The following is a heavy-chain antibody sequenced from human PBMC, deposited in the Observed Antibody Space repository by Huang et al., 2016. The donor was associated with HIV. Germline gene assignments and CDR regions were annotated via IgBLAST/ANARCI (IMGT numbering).Heavy chain of an antibody. V-gene: IGHV4-39*01. J-gene: IGHJ4*02. CDR1: GGSIRGSSYY. CDR3: ARHVTPYYYDSSGYYHYYFDY. Sequence: HLQLQESGPGRVKPSETLSLTCTVSGGSIRGSSYYWGWFRQPPGKGLEWMGRIYHSGSTDSDPSLKSRVTISVDTSKNQFSLKLSSVTAADTAVYYCARHVTPYYYDSSGYYHYYFDYWGQGTLVTVSS. CDR2: IYHSGST. D-gene: IGHD3-22*01.